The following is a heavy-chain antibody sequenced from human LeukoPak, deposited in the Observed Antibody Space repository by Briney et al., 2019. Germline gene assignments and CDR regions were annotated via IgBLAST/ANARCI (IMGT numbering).Heavy chain of an antibody. CDR3: ATLIPYDP. Sequence: PGGSLRLSCTASVFTCSSYSMNWIRQSPGKGLEWVSYISSSSSTIYYADSVKGRFTISRDNAKNSLYLQMNSLRDEDTAVYYCATLIPYDPWGQGTLVTVSS. CDR2: ISSSSSTI. J-gene: IGHJ5*02. CDR1: VFTCSSYS. D-gene: IGHD3-16*01. V-gene: IGHV3-48*02.